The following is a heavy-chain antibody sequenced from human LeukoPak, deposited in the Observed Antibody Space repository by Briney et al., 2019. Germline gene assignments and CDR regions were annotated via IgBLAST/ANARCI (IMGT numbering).Heavy chain of an antibody. CDR2: ISSSGSTI. J-gene: IGHJ3*02. CDR3: ARDYRFRYHYGSVISSFDAFDI. Sequence: PGRSLRLSCAASGFTFSNYYMSWIRQAPGKGLEWVSYISSSGSTIYYADSVKGRFTISRDNAKNSLYLQMNSLRAEDTAVYDCARDYRFRYHYGSVISSFDAFDIWGQGTMVTVSS. CDR1: GFTFSNYY. V-gene: IGHV3-11*01. D-gene: IGHD3-10*01.